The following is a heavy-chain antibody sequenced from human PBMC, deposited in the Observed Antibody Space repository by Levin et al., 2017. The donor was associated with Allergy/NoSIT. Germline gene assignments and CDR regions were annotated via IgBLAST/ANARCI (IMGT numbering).Heavy chain of an antibody. D-gene: IGHD6-13*01. CDR3: AKDRKRSSWYTTGLNFQH. J-gene: IGHJ1*01. V-gene: IGHV3-23*01. CDR1: GFTFSSYA. Sequence: PGGSLRLSCAASGFTFSSYAMSWVRQAPGKGLEWVSAISGSGGSTYYADSVKGRFTISRDNSKNTLYLQMNSLRAEDTAVYYCAKDRKRSSWYTTGLNFQHWGQGTLVTVSS. CDR2: ISGSGGST.